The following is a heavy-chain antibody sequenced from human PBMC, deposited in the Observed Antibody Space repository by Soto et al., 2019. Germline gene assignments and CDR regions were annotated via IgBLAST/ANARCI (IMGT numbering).Heavy chain of an antibody. CDR3: AADATAWQQMVPSDY. V-gene: IGHV1-58*02. CDR2: IAVGSGYT. CDR1: ADTFTSYY. J-gene: IGHJ4*02. Sequence: SVKVSCKAPADTFTSYYIHWVRQARGQRLEWIGWIAVGSGYTNYAQRFQDRVTLTRDMSTATTYMELSRLTSEDTAIYYCAADATAWQQMVPSDYWGQGTLVTVSS. D-gene: IGHD2-8*01.